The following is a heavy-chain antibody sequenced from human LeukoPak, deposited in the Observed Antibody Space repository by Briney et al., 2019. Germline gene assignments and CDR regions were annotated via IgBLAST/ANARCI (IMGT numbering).Heavy chain of an antibody. V-gene: IGHV3-48*03. J-gene: IGHJ6*02. CDR1: GFTFSSYE. D-gene: IGHD3-3*01. Sequence: GGSLRLSCAASGFTFSSYEMNWVRQAPGKGLEWVSYISSSGSTIYYADSVKGRFTISRDNAKNSLYLQMHSLRAEDTAVYYCAREVTIFGVVRHHYYYYGMDVWGQGTTVTVSS. CDR2: ISSSGSTI. CDR3: AREVTIFGVVRHHYYYYGMDV.